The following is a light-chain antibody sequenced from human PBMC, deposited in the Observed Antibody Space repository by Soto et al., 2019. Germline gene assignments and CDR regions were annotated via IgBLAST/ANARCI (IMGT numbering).Light chain of an antibody. CDR3: HQYENWPQT. CDR1: QSISSN. Sequence: IVMTQSPSTLSVSPLERATLSCMASQSISSNLAWYQQKLGQAPRLLIYRASTRATGIPARFSGSGSGTEFTLTISSLQSEDFALYYCHQYENWPQTFGQGTKVDIK. J-gene: IGKJ1*01. V-gene: IGKV3-15*01. CDR2: RAS.